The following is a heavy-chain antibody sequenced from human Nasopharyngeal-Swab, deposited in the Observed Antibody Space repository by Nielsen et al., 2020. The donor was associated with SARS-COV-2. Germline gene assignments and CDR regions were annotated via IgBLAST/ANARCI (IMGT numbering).Heavy chain of an antibody. V-gene: IGHV3-64*01. CDR2: ISSNGGST. D-gene: IGHD4-11*01. CDR1: GFTFSSYA. J-gene: IGHJ3*02. Sequence: GESLKISCAASGFTFSSYAMHWVRQAPGKGLEYVSAISSNGGSTYYANSVKGRFTISRDNSKNTLYLQMGSLRAEDMAVYYCARTRRATVTTGAFDIWGQGTMVIVSS. CDR3: ARTRRATVTTGAFDI.